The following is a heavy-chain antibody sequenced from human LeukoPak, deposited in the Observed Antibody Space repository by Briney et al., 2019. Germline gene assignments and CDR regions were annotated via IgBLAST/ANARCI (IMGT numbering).Heavy chain of an antibody. CDR1: GFSFSSSA. J-gene: IGHJ5*01. CDR3: TSGSYDA. Sequence: GGSLKLSCAASGFSFSSSAVHWVRQASGKGLEWVGLMRKKAFSFATAYATSVKGRFTVSRDGSRNTAYLQMSSLSTDDTAKYYCTSGSYDAWGQGTLVIVS. V-gene: IGHV3-73*01. CDR2: MRKKAFSFAT. D-gene: IGHD3-3*01.